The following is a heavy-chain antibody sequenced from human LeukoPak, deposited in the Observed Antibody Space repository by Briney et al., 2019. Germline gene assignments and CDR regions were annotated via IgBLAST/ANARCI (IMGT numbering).Heavy chain of an antibody. CDR2: ISAYNGNT. Sequence: ASVKVSCKASGYTFTSYGISWVRQAPGQGLEWMGWISAYNGNTNYAQKLQGRVTMTRDTSISTASMELSRLRSDDTAVYYCARGITVHTAMIFYYYYYMDVWGKGTTVTVSS. J-gene: IGHJ6*03. V-gene: IGHV1-18*01. D-gene: IGHD3/OR15-3a*01. CDR3: ARGITVHTAMIFYYYYYMDV. CDR1: GYTFTSYG.